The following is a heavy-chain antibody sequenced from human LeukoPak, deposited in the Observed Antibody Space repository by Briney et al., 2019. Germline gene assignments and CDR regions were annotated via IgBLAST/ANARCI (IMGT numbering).Heavy chain of an antibody. Sequence: GGSLRLSCAASGFTFSDYYMSWIRQAPGKGLGWVSYISSSGSTIYYADSVKGRFTISRDNAKNSLYLQMNSLRAEDTAVYYCARHHYYDSSGYWLVWGQGTLVTVSP. D-gene: IGHD3-22*01. CDR1: GFTFSDYY. V-gene: IGHV3-11*01. J-gene: IGHJ4*02. CDR2: ISSSGSTI. CDR3: ARHHYYDSSGYWLV.